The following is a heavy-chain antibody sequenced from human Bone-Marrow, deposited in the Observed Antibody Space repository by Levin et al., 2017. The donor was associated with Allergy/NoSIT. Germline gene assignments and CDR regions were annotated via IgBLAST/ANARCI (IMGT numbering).Heavy chain of an antibody. CDR3: ARPDNHDILTGAVNY. D-gene: IGHD3-9*01. CDR1: GYSFTSYW. CDR2: IYPADSDT. Sequence: GESLKISCKVSGYSFTSYWIGWVRQTPDKGLEWMGIIYPADSDTRYTPSFQGQVTISADKSINTAYLQWDSLKASDSGMYYCARPDNHDILTGAVNYWGQGTLVAVSS. V-gene: IGHV5-51*01. J-gene: IGHJ4*02.